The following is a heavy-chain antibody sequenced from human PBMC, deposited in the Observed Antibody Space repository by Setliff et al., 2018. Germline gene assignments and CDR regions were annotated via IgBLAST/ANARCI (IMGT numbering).Heavy chain of an antibody. CDR3: AKEPGLQIVTYYMDV. Sequence: PGGSLRLSCAVSGFIFDDYAMHWVRQVPGKGLEWVSSISWNGVIIGYADSVKGRFTISRDKAKNSLYLQMDSLRVEDTALYYCAKEPGLQIVTYYMDVWGRGTTVTVSS. J-gene: IGHJ6*03. CDR1: GFIFDDYA. CDR2: ISWNGVII. V-gene: IGHV3-9*01. D-gene: IGHD3-16*02.